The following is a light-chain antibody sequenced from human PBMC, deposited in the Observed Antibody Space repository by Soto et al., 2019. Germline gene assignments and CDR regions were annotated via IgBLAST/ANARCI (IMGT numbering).Light chain of an antibody. CDR3: SSYAGSNNFV. CDR1: RSDVGGYNY. Sequence: QSALTQPPSASGSPGQSVTISCTGTRSDVGGYNYVSWYQQHPGKAPKVMIYEVSKRPSGVPDRFSGSKSGNTASLTVSGLQAEDEADYYCSSYAGSNNFVFGTGTKVTVL. V-gene: IGLV2-8*01. J-gene: IGLJ1*01. CDR2: EVS.